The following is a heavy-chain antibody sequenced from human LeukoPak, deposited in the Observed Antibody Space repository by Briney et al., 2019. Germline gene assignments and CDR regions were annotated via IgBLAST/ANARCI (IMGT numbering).Heavy chain of an antibody. Sequence: SETLSLTCTVSGGSISSYHWSWIRQPPGKGLEWIGNIYYSGSTNYNPSLKSRVTISVDTSKNQFSLKLSSVTAADTAVYYCARRGYSSGWYYFDYWGQGTLVTVSS. V-gene: IGHV4-59*08. D-gene: IGHD6-19*01. CDR3: ARRGYSSGWYYFDY. CDR2: IYYSGST. CDR1: GGSISSYH. J-gene: IGHJ4*02.